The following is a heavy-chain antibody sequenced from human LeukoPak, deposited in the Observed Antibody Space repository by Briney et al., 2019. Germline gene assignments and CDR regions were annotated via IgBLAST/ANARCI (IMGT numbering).Heavy chain of an antibody. CDR3: ARRMTTTDAFDI. CDR1: GYTFTGYY. CDR2: INPNSGGT. D-gene: IGHD4-17*01. Sequence: ASVTVSCKASGYTFTGYYIHWVRQAPGQGLEWMGWINPNSGGTNYAQKFQGRVTMTRDTSISTAYMELSRLRSDDTAVYYCARRMTTTDAFDIWGQGTMVTVSS. V-gene: IGHV1-2*02. J-gene: IGHJ3*02.